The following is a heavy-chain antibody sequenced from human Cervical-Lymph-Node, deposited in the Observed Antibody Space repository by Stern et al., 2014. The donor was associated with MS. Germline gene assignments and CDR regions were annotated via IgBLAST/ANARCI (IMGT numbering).Heavy chain of an antibody. Sequence: VQLVESGGGLVKPGGSLRLSCAASGFTFNSYSMNWVRQTPDKGLEWVSSISSDGDHIYYADSLKDRFTISRDNAKNSLYLQMNSLRAEDTAIYYCAKVVEEWLPQDDAFDIWGQGTMVTVSS. J-gene: IGHJ3*02. CDR3: AKVVEEWLPQDDAFDI. CDR1: GFTFNSYS. D-gene: IGHD6-19*01. V-gene: IGHV3-21*01. CDR2: ISSDGDHI.